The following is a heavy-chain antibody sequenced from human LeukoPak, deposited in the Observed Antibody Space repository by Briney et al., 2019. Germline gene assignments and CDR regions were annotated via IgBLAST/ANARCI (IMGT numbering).Heavy chain of an antibody. CDR1: GGSISSYY. CDR2: IYYSGST. CDR3: ARHGVPYSSSWYDY. V-gene: IGHV4-59*08. J-gene: IGHJ4*02. D-gene: IGHD6-13*01. Sequence: PSETPSLTCTVSGGSISSYYWSWIRQPPGKGLEWIGYIYYSGSTNYNPSLKSRVTISVDTSKNQFSLKLSSVTAADTAVYYCARHGVPYSSSWYDYWGQGTLVTVSS.